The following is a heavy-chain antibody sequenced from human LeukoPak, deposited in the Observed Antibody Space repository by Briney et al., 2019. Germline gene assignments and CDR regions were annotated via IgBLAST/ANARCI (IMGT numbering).Heavy chain of an antibody. J-gene: IGHJ4*02. CDR1: GGSISSSNW. CDR3: ARTISSSWYADLDY. Sequence: SETLSLTCGVSGGSISSSNWWSWVRQSPGKGLEWIGEIYHSGSTNYNPSLKSRVTISVVQSRNQFSLKLSSVTAADTAVYYCARTISSSWYADLDYWGQGTLVIVSS. V-gene: IGHV4-4*02. CDR2: IYHSGST. D-gene: IGHD6-13*01.